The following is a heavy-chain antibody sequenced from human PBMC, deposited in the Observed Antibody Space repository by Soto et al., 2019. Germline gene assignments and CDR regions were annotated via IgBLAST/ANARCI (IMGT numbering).Heavy chain of an antibody. V-gene: IGHV3-7*01. CDR3: TRDFQGPLDYGMDV. Sequence: GGSLRLSSADSGFTFSSYWMSWVRQSPGQGLEWVANVKYDGSQTYYVGSVKGRFTISRDNAKNSLYLQMNSLRAEDTAVYYCTRDFQGPLDYGMDVWGQGTTVTVSS. J-gene: IGHJ6*02. CDR1: GFTFSSYW. CDR2: VKYDGSQT. D-gene: IGHD1-1*01.